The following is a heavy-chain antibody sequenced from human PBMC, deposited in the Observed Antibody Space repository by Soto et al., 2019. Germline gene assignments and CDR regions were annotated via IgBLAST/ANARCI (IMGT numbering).Heavy chain of an antibody. CDR2: INHSGST. CDR3: ARPGSSSSRENAFDI. D-gene: IGHD6-13*01. Sequence: PSETLSLTCAVYGGSFSGYYWSRIRQPPGKGLEWIGEINHSGSTNYNPSLKSRVAISVDTSKNQFSLKLSSVTAADTAVYYCARPGSSSSRENAFDIWGQGTMVTVSS. CDR1: GGSFSGYY. V-gene: IGHV4-34*01. J-gene: IGHJ3*02.